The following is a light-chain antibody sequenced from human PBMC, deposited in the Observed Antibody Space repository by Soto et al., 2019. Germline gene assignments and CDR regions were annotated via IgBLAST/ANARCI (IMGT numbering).Light chain of an antibody. Sequence: QSVLTQPPPASGTPGQRVTISCSGSSSNIGSNTVNWYQQLPGTAPTLLIYSNNQRPSGVPDRFSGSKSGTSASLAVNGLQSGDEADYYCAAWDDSLNGPLFGGGTKLTVL. CDR1: SSNIGSNT. J-gene: IGLJ3*02. CDR3: AAWDDSLNGPL. V-gene: IGLV1-44*01. CDR2: SNN.